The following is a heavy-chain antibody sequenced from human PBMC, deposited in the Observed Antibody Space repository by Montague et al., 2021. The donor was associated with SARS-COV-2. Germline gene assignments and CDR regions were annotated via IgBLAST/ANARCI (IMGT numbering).Heavy chain of an antibody. CDR3: ARDSVVVAAMYYYYGMDV. CDR2: IKQDGSEK. D-gene: IGHD2-15*01. J-gene: IGHJ6*02. CDR1: GFTFSSHW. Sequence: SLRLSCAASGFTFSSHWMSWVRQAPGKGLEWVANIKQDGSEKYYVDSVKGRFTISRDNAKNSLYLQKNSLRAEDTAVYYCARDSVVVAAMYYYYGMDVWGQGTTVTVSS. V-gene: IGHV3-7*01.